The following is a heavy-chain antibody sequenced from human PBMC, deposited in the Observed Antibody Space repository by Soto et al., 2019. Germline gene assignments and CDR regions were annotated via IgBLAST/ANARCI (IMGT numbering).Heavy chain of an antibody. CDR1: GGSISSSSYY. CDR3: ARHSLLNYDFWSGYLGEGNWFDP. Sequence: SETLSLTCTVSGGSISSSSYYWGWIRQPPGKGLEWIGSIYYSGSTYYNPSLKSRVTISVDTSKNQFSLKLSSVTAADTAVYYCARHSLLNYDFWSGYLGEGNWFDPWGQGTLVTVSS. J-gene: IGHJ5*02. V-gene: IGHV4-39*01. D-gene: IGHD3-3*01. CDR2: IYYSGST.